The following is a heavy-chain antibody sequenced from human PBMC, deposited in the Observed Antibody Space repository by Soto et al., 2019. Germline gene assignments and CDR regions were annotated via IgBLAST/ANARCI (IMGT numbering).Heavy chain of an antibody. CDR3: ATDNTSSWYDICHI. V-gene: IGHV1-24*01. J-gene: IGHJ3*02. D-gene: IGHD6-13*01. CDR2: FDVEEGGP. CDR1: GNSLTESS. Sequence: QVQLVQSGAEVKKPGASVRVSCRVSGNSLTESSIHWVRQAPGKGLEWMGGFDVEEGGPVYAQSFQGRVIMTEDTSTDTAYMELSSLRSEDTAMYYCATDNTSSWYDICHIWGQGTMLIVSS.